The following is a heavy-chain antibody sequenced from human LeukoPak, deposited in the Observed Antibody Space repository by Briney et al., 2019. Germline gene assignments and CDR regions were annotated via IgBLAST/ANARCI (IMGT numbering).Heavy chain of an antibody. D-gene: IGHD3-16*02. V-gene: IGHV3-23*01. J-gene: IGHJ6*02. CDR1: GLPFNSYA. Sequence: GSLRLPCAASGLPFNSYAMIWVRQAPGKGVEWGAACSCSGGCTYYADSVKGRFTISRDKSKTTLYLQMNSLRAEDTAVYYFAKDGPQVSAMDVWGQGTTVTVSS. CDR2: CSCSGGCT. CDR3: AKDGPQVSAMDV.